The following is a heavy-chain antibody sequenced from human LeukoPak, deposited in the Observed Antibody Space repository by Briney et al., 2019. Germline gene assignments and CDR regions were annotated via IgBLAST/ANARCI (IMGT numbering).Heavy chain of an antibody. V-gene: IGHV1-46*03. J-gene: IGHJ4*02. Sequence: ASVKVSCKASGYSFTNYYIYWVRQAPGQGLEWMGLINPSGTTSYAQKFQGRVTMTKDTSTNTVYMELSSLRPEDTAVYYCARGLPATFDYWGQGTLVTVSS. CDR1: GYSFTNYY. CDR2: INPSGTT. CDR3: ARGLPATFDY. D-gene: IGHD2-2*01.